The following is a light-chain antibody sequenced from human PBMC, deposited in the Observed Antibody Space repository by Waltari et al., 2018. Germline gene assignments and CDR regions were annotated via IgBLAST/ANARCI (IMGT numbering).Light chain of an antibody. CDR1: SSNIVTSH. CDR2: ENN. Sequence: QSVLTQPPSVSAAPGQKVTISCSGSSSNIVTSHISWYPQPPGAAPKLPISENNRRPSGIPDRFSCSKSGTSATLDITGLQTGDEGDYYCGSWDTSLNTGVFGGGTKLTVL. J-gene: IGLJ3*02. CDR3: GSWDTSLNTGV. V-gene: IGLV1-51*01.